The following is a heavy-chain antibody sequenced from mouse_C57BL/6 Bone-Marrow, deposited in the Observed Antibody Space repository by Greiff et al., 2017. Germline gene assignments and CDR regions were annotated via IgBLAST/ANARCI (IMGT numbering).Heavy chain of an antibody. Sequence: QVQLQQSGPGLVQPSQSLSITCTVSGFSLTSYGVHWVRQSPGKGLEWLGVIWRGGSTDSNAAFMSRLSITKDNSKSQVFFKMNSLQADDTAIYYCAKNGMITTEYYYAMDYWGQGTSGTVSS. CDR1: GFSLTSYG. CDR3: AKNGMITTEYYYAMDY. CDR2: IWRGGST. D-gene: IGHD2-4*01. V-gene: IGHV2-5*01. J-gene: IGHJ4*01.